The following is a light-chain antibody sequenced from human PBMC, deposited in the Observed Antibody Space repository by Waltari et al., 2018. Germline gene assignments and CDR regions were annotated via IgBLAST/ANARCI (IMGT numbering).Light chain of an antibody. CDR3: QQYGSF. CDR2: GAS. Sequence: EIVLTQSPGTLSLSPGERATLSCRASPSVSSSYLAWYQQQPGQAPRLPIHGASSRATGIPDRFSGSGSGTDFTLTISRLEPEDFAVYYCQQYGSFFGQGTKLEIK. J-gene: IGKJ2*01. V-gene: IGKV3-20*01. CDR1: PSVSSSY.